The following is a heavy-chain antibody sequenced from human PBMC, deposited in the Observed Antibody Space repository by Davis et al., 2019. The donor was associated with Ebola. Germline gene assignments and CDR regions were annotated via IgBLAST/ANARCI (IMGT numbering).Heavy chain of an antibody. CDR3: ARGRGCSSTSCYADYYYYGMDV. V-gene: IGHV4-34*01. Sequence: PSETLSLTCAVYGGSFSGYYWSWIRQPPGKGLEWIGEINHSGSTNYNPSLKSRVTISVDTSKNQFSLKLSSVTAADTAVYYCARGRGCSSTSCYADYYYYGMDVWGQGTTVTVSS. D-gene: IGHD2-2*01. CDR2: INHSGST. J-gene: IGHJ6*02. CDR1: GGSFSGYY.